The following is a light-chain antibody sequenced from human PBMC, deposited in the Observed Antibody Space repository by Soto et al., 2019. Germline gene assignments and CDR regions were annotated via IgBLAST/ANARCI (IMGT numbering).Light chain of an antibody. CDR1: YSDVGGSNY. V-gene: IGLV2-8*01. Sequence: QSALTQPPSASGSPGQSVTISCTGTYSDVGGSNYVSWYQQHPGKAPKLVIYEVIQRPSGVPDRFSGSRSGNTASLTLSSVQAEDEADYYCSSNLVGTNLQIFGGGTKLTVL. CDR3: SSNLVGTNLQI. CDR2: EVI. J-gene: IGLJ2*01.